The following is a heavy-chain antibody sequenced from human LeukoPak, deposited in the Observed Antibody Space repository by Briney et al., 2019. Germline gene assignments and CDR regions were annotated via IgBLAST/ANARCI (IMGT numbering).Heavy chain of an antibody. V-gene: IGHV3-21*01. Sequence: GGSLRLSCAASGVTFSSYIMNWVRQAPGKGLEWVSSISSSSSYIYYADSVKGRFTISRDNAKNSLYLQMNSLRGEDTAVYYCERASGYTSGWYDVAFDIWGQGTMVTVSS. CDR3: ERASGYTSGWYDVAFDI. J-gene: IGHJ3*02. CDR2: ISSSSSYI. D-gene: IGHD6-19*01. CDR1: GVTFSSYI.